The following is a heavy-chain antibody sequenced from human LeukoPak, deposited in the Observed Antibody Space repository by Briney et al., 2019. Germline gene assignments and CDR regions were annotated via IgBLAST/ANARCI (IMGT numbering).Heavy chain of an antibody. D-gene: IGHD2/OR15-2a*01. CDR2: ISYDGSNK. V-gene: IGHV3-30*18. CDR1: GFTFSSYG. CDR3: AKDRVQIATYFFDY. J-gene: IGHJ4*02. Sequence: GGSLRLSCAASGFTFSSYGMQWVRQAPGKGLEWVAVISYDGSNKYYADSVKGRFTISRDNSKNTLYLQMDSLRPEDTAVYYCAKDRVQIATYFFDYWGQGTLVTVSS.